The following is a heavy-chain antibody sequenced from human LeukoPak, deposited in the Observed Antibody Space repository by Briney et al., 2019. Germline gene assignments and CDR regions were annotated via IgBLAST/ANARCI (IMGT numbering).Heavy chain of an antibody. J-gene: IGHJ6*02. D-gene: IGHD5-24*01. CDR2: ISSSDSTI. CDR1: GFTFSDYY. CDR3: ARDRVAAATTYYYYYGMDV. V-gene: IGHV3-11*01. Sequence: PGGSLRLSCAASGFTFSDYYMSWIRQAPGKGLEWVSYISSSDSTIYYADSVKGRFTISRDNAKNSLYLQMNSLRAEDTAVYCCARDRVAAATTYYYYYGMDVWGQGTTVTVSS.